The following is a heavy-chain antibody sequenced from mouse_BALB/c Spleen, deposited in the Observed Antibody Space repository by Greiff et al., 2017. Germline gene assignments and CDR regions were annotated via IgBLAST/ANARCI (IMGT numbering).Heavy chain of an antibody. J-gene: IGHJ2*01. CDR2: ISSGGST. D-gene: IGHD2-3*01. Sequence: EVQLVESGGGLVKPGGSLKLSCAASGFTFSSYAMSWVRQTPEKRLEWVASISSGGSTYYPDSVKGRFTISRDNARNILYLQMSSLRSEDTAMYYCARGIYDGYSRYWGQGTTLTVSS. CDR1: GFTFSSYA. V-gene: IGHV5-6-5*01. CDR3: ARGIYDGYSRY.